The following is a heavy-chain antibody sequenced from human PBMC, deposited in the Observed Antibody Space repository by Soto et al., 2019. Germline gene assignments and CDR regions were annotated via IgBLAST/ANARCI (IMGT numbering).Heavy chain of an antibody. D-gene: IGHD2-21*02. J-gene: IGHJ4*02. CDR3: ARAQLAYCGGDCYPALPTFDY. V-gene: IGHV4-59*01. CDR2: IYYSGST. CDR1: GGSISSYY. Sequence: SETLSLTCTVSGGSISSYYWSWIRQPPGKGLEWIGYIYYSGSTNYNPSLKSRVTISVDTSKNQFSLKLSSVTAADTAVYYCARAQLAYCGGDCYPALPTFDYWGQGTLVTVSS.